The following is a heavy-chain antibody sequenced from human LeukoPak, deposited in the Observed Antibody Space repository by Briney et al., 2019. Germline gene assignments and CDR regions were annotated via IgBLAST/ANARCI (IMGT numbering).Heavy chain of an antibody. CDR2: IYYTGRT. CDR1: GDSFSRNTYS. CDR3: VTEPGYCTGGRCYGGWFDP. Sequence: SETLSLTCTVSGDSFSRNTYSWGWIRQPPGKGLEWIGSIYYTGRTFYNPSLKSRVTISVDTSKNQFSLRLSSVTAADTAVYYCVTEPGYCTGGRCYGGWFDPWGQGTLVTVSS. V-gene: IGHV4-39*02. D-gene: IGHD2-15*01. J-gene: IGHJ5*02.